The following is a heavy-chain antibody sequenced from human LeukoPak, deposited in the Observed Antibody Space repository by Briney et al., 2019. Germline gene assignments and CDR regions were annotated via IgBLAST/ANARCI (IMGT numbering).Heavy chain of an antibody. D-gene: IGHD3-10*01. V-gene: IGHV4-34*01. J-gene: IGHJ4*02. CDR1: GGSFSGYY. CDR3: ARSMRWFGHRGFDY. Sequence: SETLSLTCAVYGGSFSGYYWSWIRQPPGKGLEWIGEINHSGSTNYNPSLKSRVTISVDTSKNQFSLKLSSVTAADTAVYYCARSMRWFGHRGFDYWGQGTLVTVSS. CDR2: INHSGST.